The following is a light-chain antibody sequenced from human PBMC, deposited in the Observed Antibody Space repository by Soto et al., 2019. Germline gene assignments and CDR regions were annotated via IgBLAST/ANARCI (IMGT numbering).Light chain of an antibody. CDR3: QQYGRQPPT. J-gene: IGKJ1*01. Sequence: EMVLTQSPGTLSLSPGERATLSCRASQSVSSSYVAWYKHKPGQAPRLPIYGASSRATGIPDRFRGSGSGTHLAITVDSLELEDLAVYSCQQYGRQPPTFGQGTKVEIK. CDR2: GAS. CDR1: QSVSSSY. V-gene: IGKV3-20*01.